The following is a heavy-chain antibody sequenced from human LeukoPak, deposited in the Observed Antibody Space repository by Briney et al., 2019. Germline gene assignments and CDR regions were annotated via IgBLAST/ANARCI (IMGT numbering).Heavy chain of an antibody. D-gene: IGHD5-18*01. CDR2: IYYSGST. CDR1: GGSISSYY. J-gene: IGHJ4*02. CDR3: VSRGYSYGNFDY. V-gene: IGHV4-59*08. Sequence: SETLSLTCTVSGGSISSYYWSWIRQPPGKGLEWIGYIYYSGSTNYNPSLKSRVTISVDTSKNQFSLKLSSVTDADTAVYYCVSRGYSYGNFDYWGQGTLVTVSS.